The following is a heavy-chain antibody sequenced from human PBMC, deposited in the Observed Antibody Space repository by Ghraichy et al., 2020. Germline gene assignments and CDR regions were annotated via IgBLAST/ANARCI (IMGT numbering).Heavy chain of an antibody. CDR3: ARGYDSSGYYYSYYYYGMDV. CDR1: GGSISSGGYS. D-gene: IGHD3-22*01. CDR2: IYHSGST. Sequence: SETLSLTCAVSGGSISSGGYSWSWIRQPPGKGLEWIGYIYHSGSTYYNPSLKSRVTISVDRSKNQFSLKLSSVTAADTAVYYCARGYDSSGYYYSYYYYGMDVWGQGTTVTVSS. J-gene: IGHJ6*02. V-gene: IGHV4-30-2*01.